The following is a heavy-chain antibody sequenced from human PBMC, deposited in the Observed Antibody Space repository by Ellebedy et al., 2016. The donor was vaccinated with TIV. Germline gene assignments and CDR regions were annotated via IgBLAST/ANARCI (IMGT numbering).Heavy chain of an antibody. CDR1: GLTFSSHA. J-gene: IGHJ3*01. CDR2: ITESGGNT. CDR3: ARDPVGVGPAFDV. Sequence: PGGSLRLSCAASGLTFSSHAMSWVRQAPGKGLAWVSSITESGGNTYYADSVKGRFTISRDNSKDTLFLQMNSLRAEDNAIYFCARDPVGVGPAFDVWGQGTMVTVSS. V-gene: IGHV3-23*01. D-gene: IGHD4-23*01.